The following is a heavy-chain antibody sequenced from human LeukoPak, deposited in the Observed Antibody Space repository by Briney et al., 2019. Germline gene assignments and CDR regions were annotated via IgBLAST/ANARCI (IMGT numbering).Heavy chain of an antibody. CDR3: AGDEGSSGSYKSYYMDV. V-gene: IGHV3-21*01. CDR1: GSTFSSYS. J-gene: IGHJ6*03. D-gene: IGHD3-10*01. CDR2: ISSSSSYI. Sequence: GGSLRLSCAACGSTFSSYSMNWVRQAPGKGLEWVSSISSSSSYIYYADSVKGRFTISRDNAKNSLYLQMNSLRAEDTAVYYCAGDEGSSGSYKSYYMDVWGKGTTVTISS.